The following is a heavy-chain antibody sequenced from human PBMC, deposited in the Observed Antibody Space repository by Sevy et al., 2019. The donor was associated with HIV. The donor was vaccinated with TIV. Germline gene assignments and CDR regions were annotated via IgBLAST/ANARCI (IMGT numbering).Heavy chain of an antibody. V-gene: IGHV3-21*01. CDR2: ISSSSSYI. D-gene: IGHD2-2*02. Sequence: GGSLGLSCAASGFTFSTYTMNWVRQAPGKGLEWVSSISSSSSYIYYADSVKGRFTISRDNAKNSLYLQMNSLRVEDTAVYYCARAAYYCSTTSCYIDYWGQGTLVTVSS. CDR3: ARAAYYCSTTSCYIDY. CDR1: GFTFSTYT. J-gene: IGHJ4*02.